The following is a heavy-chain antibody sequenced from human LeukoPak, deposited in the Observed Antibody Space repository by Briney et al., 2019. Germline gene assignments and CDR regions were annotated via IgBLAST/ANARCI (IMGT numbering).Heavy chain of an antibody. CDR3: ARSRRGSYPNFDY. V-gene: IGHV1-8*03. J-gene: IGHJ4*02. CDR2: MNPNSGNT. CDR1: GYTFTSYY. Sequence: GASVKVSCKASGYTFTSYYMHWVRQATGQGLEWMGWMNPNSGNTGYAQKFQGRVTITRNTSISTAYMELSSLRSEDTAVYYCARSRRGSYPNFDYWGQGTLVTVSS. D-gene: IGHD1-26*01.